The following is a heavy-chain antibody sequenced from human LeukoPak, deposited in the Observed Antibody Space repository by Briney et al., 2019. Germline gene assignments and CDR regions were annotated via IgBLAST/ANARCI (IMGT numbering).Heavy chain of an antibody. CDR2: IRYDGSNK. Sequence: PGGSLRLSCAASGFTFSSYGMRWVRQAPGKGLEWVAFIRYDGSNKYYADSVKGRFTISRDNSKNTLYLQMNSLRAEDTAVYYCAKDRKGYYGSGSWYYFDYWGQGTLVTVSS. D-gene: IGHD3-10*01. V-gene: IGHV3-30*02. CDR3: AKDRKGYYGSGSWYYFDY. CDR1: GFTFSSYG. J-gene: IGHJ4*02.